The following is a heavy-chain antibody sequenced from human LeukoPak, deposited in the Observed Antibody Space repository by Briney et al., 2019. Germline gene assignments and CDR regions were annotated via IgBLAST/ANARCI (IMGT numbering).Heavy chain of an antibody. CDR2: IYISGST. CDR3: ARFSSGWYLTYYFDY. Sequence: SETLSLTRTVPGGSISSYYWSWIRQPAGKGLEWIGRIYISGSTNYNPSLQSRATISVDTSKNQFSLNCSYSASAPTTVYYCARFSSGWYLTYYFDYWGQGTLVSVSS. CDR1: GGSISSYY. D-gene: IGHD6-19*01. V-gene: IGHV4-4*07. J-gene: IGHJ4*02.